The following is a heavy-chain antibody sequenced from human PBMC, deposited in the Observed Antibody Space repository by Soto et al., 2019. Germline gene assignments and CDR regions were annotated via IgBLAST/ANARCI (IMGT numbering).Heavy chain of an antibody. J-gene: IGHJ4*02. V-gene: IGHV3-30-3*01. D-gene: IGHD1-26*01. Sequence: QVQLVESGGGVVKPVRSLRLSCAASGFTFSMCTIHWVRQAPAKGLVWVAAISFDGSNKYYADSVKGRFTISRDNSKKTQSLQMEGLRAENTSVYYRASDRRVGNHCDMGFDYWGQGTLVTVSS. CDR3: ASDRRVGNHCDMGFDY. CDR2: ISFDGSNK. CDR1: GFTFSMCT.